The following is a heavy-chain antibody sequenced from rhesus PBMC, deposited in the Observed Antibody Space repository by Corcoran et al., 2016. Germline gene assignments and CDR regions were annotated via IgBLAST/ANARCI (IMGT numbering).Heavy chain of an antibody. D-gene: IGHD6-25*01. V-gene: IGHV3-134*01. J-gene: IGHJ4*01. CDR3: TRGGSGRWSHFDY. CDR1: GFTCDDYD. Sequence: EVQLVESGGALAQPGGSLRLSCAASGFTCDDYDMSWVRQPPGWGLEWVSRISVNSDTIYYADSVKGLFTISRDNAKNSLFLQMDWLRAEDTAVYYCTRGGSGRWSHFDYWGQGVLVTVSS. CDR2: ISVNSDTI.